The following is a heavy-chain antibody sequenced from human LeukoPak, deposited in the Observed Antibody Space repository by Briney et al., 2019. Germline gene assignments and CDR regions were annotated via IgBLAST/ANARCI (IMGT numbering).Heavy chain of an antibody. V-gene: IGHV4-4*07. D-gene: IGHD3-22*01. CDR2: IFISGST. CDR3: ARMVWDSGYLSNWFDP. CDR1: GGSISGYF. Sequence: SETLSLTCTVSGGSISGYFWSWIRQPAGKGLEWIGRIFISGSTNYNPSLKSRVTMSVDTSKNQFSLRLTSVTAADTAVYYCARMVWDSGYLSNWFDPWGQGTLVTVSS. J-gene: IGHJ5*02.